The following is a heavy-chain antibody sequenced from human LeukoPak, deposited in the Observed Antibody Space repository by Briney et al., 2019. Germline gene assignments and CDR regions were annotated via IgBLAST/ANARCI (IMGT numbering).Heavy chain of an antibody. CDR2: ISSSSSYI. Sequence: GGSLRLSCAASGFTFSSYSMSWVRQAPGKGLEWVSSISSSSSYIYYADSVKGRFTISRDNAKNSLYLQMNSLRAEDTAVYYCARGPGDYGDYLDYWGQGTLVTVSS. V-gene: IGHV3-21*01. J-gene: IGHJ4*02. CDR3: ARGPGDYGDYLDY. CDR1: GFTFSSYS. D-gene: IGHD4-17*01.